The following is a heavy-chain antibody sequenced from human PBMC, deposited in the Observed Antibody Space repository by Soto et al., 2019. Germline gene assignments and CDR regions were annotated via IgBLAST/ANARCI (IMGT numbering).Heavy chain of an antibody. D-gene: IGHD3-10*01. V-gene: IGHV1-18*01. Sequence: QVQLVQSGAEVKKPGASVKVSCKASGYTFTSYGISWVRQAPGQGLEWMGWISAYNGNTNYAQKFQGRVTMTTDTANCTDYMDLRSMRSSATAVYFYARDMFWGGFGESNWLDPWGQGTLVTVSS. CDR2: ISAYNGNT. J-gene: IGHJ5*02. CDR1: GYTFTSYG. CDR3: ARDMFWGGFGESNWLDP.